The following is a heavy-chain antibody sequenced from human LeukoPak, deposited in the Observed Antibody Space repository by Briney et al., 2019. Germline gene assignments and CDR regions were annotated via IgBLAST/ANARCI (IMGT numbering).Heavy chain of an antibody. Sequence: GGSLRLSCAASGFTFSSYEMNWVRRAPGKGLEWVSFIYSDNTHYSDSVKGRFTISRDNSKNTLYLQMNSLRAEDTAVYYCAKDGRAGWTHPYYFDYWGQGTLVTVSS. V-gene: IGHV3-53*01. CDR2: IYSDNT. CDR1: GFTFSSYE. CDR3: AKDGRAGWTHPYYFDY. J-gene: IGHJ4*02. D-gene: IGHD6-19*01.